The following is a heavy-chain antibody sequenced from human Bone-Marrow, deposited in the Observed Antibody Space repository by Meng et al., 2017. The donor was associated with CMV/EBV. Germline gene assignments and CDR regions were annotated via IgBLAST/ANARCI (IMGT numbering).Heavy chain of an antibody. CDR1: GFTFSSYA. Sequence: GESLKISCAASGFTFSSYAMSWVRQAPGKGLEWVSYISSSSSTIYYADSVKGRFTISRDNAKNSLYLQMNSLRAEDTAVYYCARDYTGVTMIVVVIPSDYYYGMDVWGQGTTVTVSS. V-gene: IGHV3-48*04. CDR2: ISSSSSTI. CDR3: ARDYTGVTMIVVVIPSDYYYGMDV. J-gene: IGHJ6*02. D-gene: IGHD3-22*01.